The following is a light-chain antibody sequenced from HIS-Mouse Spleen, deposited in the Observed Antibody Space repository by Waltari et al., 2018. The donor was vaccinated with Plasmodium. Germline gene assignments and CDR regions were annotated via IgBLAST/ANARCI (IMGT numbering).Light chain of an antibody. CDR3: YSAADNNLV. V-gene: IGLV3-27*01. J-gene: IGLJ3*02. Sequence: SYELTQPSSVSVSPGQTARITCSGDVLAKKYARWFQQKPGQAPVLVIYKDSERPSGFPERISGSSSGTTVTLTISGAQVEEEADYYCYSAADNNLVFGGGTKLTVL. CDR1: VLAKKY. CDR2: KDS.